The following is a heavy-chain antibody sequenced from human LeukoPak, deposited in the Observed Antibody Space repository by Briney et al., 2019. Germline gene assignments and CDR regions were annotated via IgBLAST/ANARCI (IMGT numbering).Heavy chain of an antibody. CDR2: IYYHGNT. Sequence: PSETLSLTCTVSGGSINSFYWSWIRQSPGKGLEWIGNIYYHGNTYYNPSLESPVTISIDTSKRQFSLKLTSVTAADTAVYYCARVEGVVRGLSPPSIKSRVYFDYWGQGALVTVSS. V-gene: IGHV4-59*01. J-gene: IGHJ4*02. D-gene: IGHD3-10*01. CDR1: GGSINSFY. CDR3: ARVEGVVRGLSPPSIKSRVYFDY.